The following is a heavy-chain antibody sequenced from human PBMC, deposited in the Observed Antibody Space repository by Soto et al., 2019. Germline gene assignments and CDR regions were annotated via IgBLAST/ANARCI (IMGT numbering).Heavy chain of an antibody. CDR2: ISTSGGST. CDR3: SLSDRYYGMDV. J-gene: IGHJ6*02. Sequence: EVQLLASGGGLVQPGRSLRLSCAASGLTFSSYAMSWVRQAPGKGLEWVSSISTSGGSTYYADSVKGRFTISRDNSNNALYLQMNSLRAEDTAVYYCSLSDRYYGMDVWGLGTTVTVSS. CDR1: GLTFSSYA. V-gene: IGHV3-23*01.